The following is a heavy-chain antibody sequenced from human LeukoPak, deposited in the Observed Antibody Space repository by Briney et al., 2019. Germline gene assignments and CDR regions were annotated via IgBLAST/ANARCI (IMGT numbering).Heavy chain of an antibody. D-gene: IGHD2-15*01. J-gene: IGHJ4*02. CDR2: ISGSGGST. CDR3: AKDLVSDLSTFDY. Sequence: GGSLRLSCAASEFTFSSYAMSWVRQAPGKGLEWVSAISGSGGSTYYADSVKGRFTISRDNSKNTLYLQMNSLRAEDTAVYYCAKDLVSDLSTFDYWGQGTLVTVSS. CDR1: EFTFSSYA. V-gene: IGHV3-23*01.